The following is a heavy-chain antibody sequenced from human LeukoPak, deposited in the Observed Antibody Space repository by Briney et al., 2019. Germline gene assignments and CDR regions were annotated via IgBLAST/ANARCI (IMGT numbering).Heavy chain of an antibody. J-gene: IGHJ3*02. Sequence: SETLSLTCAVYGGSFSGYYWSWIRQPPGKGLEWIGEINHSGSTNYNPSLKSRVTISVDTSKNQFSLKLSSVTAADTAVYYCAINRGGDDAFDIWGQGTMVTVSS. CDR1: GGSFSGYY. CDR2: INHSGST. CDR3: AINRGGDDAFDI. D-gene: IGHD2-21*02. V-gene: IGHV4-34*01.